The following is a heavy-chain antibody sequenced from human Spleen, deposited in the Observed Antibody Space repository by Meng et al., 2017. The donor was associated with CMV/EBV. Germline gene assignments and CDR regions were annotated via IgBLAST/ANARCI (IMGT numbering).Heavy chain of an antibody. CDR1: GYTFITYG. J-gene: IGHJ5*02. CDR2: ISGDNGNT. V-gene: IGHV1-18*01. D-gene: IGHD1-1*01. CDR3: AREHDVGNNWFDP. Sequence: ASVKVSCKASGYTFITYGISWVRQAPGQGLEWMGWISGDNGNTNYAQKLQGRVTMTTDTSTSTAYMELRSLRSDDTAVYYCAREHDVGNNWFDPWGQGTLVTVSS.